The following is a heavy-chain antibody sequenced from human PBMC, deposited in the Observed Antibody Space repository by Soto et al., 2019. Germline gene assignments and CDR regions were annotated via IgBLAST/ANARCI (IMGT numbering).Heavy chain of an antibody. CDR1: GYTFTSYD. Sequence: ASVKVSCKASGYTFTSYDIYWVRQATGQGLEWMGWMNPNTGNSGYAQKFQGRVTMTSDTSINTVHMELSSLRSEDTAVYYCARRAETNGWNGFGADKYYFDFWGQRTLVTVSS. CDR2: MNPNTGNS. V-gene: IGHV1-8*01. CDR3: ARRAETNGWNGFGADKYYFDF. J-gene: IGHJ4*02. D-gene: IGHD1-1*01.